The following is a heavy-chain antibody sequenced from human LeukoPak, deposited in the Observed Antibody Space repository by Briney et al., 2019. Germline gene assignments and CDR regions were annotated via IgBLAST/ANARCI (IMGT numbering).Heavy chain of an antibody. V-gene: IGHV4-34*01. CDR3: ARAFGSPLFPDY. CDR1: GGSFSGYY. CDR2: INHSGST. Sequence: KPSETLSLTCAVYGGSFSGYYWSWIRQPPGKGLEWIGEINHSGSTNYNPSLKSRVTISVDTSKNQFSLKLSSVTAADTAVYYCARAFGSPLFPDYWGQGTLVTVSS. D-gene: IGHD3-10*01. J-gene: IGHJ4*02.